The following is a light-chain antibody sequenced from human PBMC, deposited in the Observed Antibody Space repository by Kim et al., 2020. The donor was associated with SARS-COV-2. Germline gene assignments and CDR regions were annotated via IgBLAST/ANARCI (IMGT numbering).Light chain of an antibody. CDR2: AAS. J-gene: IGKJ4*01. Sequence: ASVGDKVTITFRASQGISSYLAWDQQKPGKAPKLLIYAASKLQSGVPSRFSGSGSGTDFTLTISSLQPEDFATYYCQQLNSYPLTFGGGTKVDIK. CDR3: QQLNSYPLT. V-gene: IGKV1-9*01. CDR1: QGISSY.